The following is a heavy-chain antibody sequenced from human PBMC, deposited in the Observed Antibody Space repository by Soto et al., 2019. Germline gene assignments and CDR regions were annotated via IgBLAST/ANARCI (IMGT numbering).Heavy chain of an antibody. V-gene: IGHV1-8*01. D-gene: IGHD2-2*01. CDR2: MNPNSGNT. Sequence: ASVKVSCKASGYTFTSYDINWVRQATGQGLEWMGWMNPNSGNTGYAQKFQGRVTMTRNTSISTAYMELSSLRSEDTAVYYCARSRLRGRYCSSTSCPYYFDYWGQGTLVTVSS. CDR1: GYTFTSYD. J-gene: IGHJ4*02. CDR3: ARSRLRGRYCSSTSCPYYFDY.